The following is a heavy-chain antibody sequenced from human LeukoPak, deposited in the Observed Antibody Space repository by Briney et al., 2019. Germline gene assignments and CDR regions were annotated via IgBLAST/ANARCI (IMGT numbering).Heavy chain of an antibody. V-gene: IGHV4-31*03. D-gene: IGHD5-24*01. J-gene: IGHJ4*02. CDR1: GGSISSGGYY. CDR3: XXXXXYSRDGYRILDY. Sequence: LSQTLSLTCTVSGGSISSGGYYWSWIRQHPGKGLEWIGYIYYSGSTYYNPSLKSRVTISVDTSKNQFSLKLSSVTAADTAVYXXXXXXXYSRDGYRILDYWGQGTLVTVSS. CDR2: IYYSGST.